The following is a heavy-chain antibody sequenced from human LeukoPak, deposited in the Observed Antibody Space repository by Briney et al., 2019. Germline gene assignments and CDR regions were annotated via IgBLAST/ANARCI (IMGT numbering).Heavy chain of an antibody. V-gene: IGHV3-30*18. J-gene: IGHJ6*04. CDR2: ISYDGSNK. D-gene: IGHD2-2*01. CDR3: AKGDIVVVPAVKLRVGMDV. CDR1: GFTFSSYG. Sequence: GRSLRLSCAASGFTFSSYGTHWVRQAPGKGLEWVAVISYDGSNKYYADSVKGRFTISRDNSKNTLYLQMNSLRAEDTAVYYCAKGDIVVVPAVKLRVGMDVWGKGTTVTVSS.